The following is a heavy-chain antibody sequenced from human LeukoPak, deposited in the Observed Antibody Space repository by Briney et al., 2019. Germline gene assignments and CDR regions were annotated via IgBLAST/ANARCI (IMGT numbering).Heavy chain of an antibody. V-gene: IGHV6-1*01. D-gene: IGHD1-20*01. CDR3: ARDQWYNWRPDNSLEI. J-gene: IGHJ3*02. CDR2: TYYRSKWLN. Sequence: SQTLSLTCAISGDSVSSKTAAWNWIRQSPSLGLEWLGRTYYRSKWLNDYAISVKSRITVNPDTSKNQFSLQLNSVTPEDTAVYYCARDQWYNWRPDNSLEIWGQGTMVTVSS. CDR1: GDSVSSKTAA.